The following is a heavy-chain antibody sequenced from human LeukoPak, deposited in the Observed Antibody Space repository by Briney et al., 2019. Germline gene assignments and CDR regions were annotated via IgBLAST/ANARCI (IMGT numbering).Heavy chain of an antibody. V-gene: IGHV3-21*01. J-gene: IGHJ4*02. Sequence: PGGSLRLSCAASGFTFSLYSVNWVRQAPGKGLEWVSSISSSSSYIYYADSVKGRFTISRDNAKNSLYLQMNRLRAEDTAVYYCARSVAVAATNYDYWGQGTLVTVSS. CDR3: ARSVAVAATNYDY. CDR2: ISSSSSYI. D-gene: IGHD6-19*01. CDR1: GFTFSLYS.